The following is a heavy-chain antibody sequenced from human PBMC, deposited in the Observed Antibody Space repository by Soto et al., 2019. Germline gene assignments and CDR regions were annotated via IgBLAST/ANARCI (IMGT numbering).Heavy chain of an antibody. CDR2: ISPGNSDT. CDR1: GYNFTSYW. Sequence: GESLKISCKGSGYNFTSYWIAWVRQMPGKGLEWMGTISPGNSDTRYSPSFQGRVTISADKSITTAHLQWSSLKASDTAMYYCARGGRYCSVLGYYYYYGMDVWGQGTTVTVSS. V-gene: IGHV5-51*01. D-gene: IGHD2-15*01. CDR3: ARGGRYCSVLGYYYYYGMDV. J-gene: IGHJ6*02.